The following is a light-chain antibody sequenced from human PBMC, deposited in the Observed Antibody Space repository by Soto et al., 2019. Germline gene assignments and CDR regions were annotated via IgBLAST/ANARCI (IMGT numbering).Light chain of an antibody. CDR1: QSVSSSY. CDR3: QQYGSSPLT. CDR2: GAS. V-gene: IGKV3-20*01. J-gene: IGKJ4*01. Sequence: LTKSPGTLSLSTGERATLSCRASQSVSSSYLAWYQQKPGQAPRLLIYGASSRATGIPDRFSGSGSGTDFTLTISRLEPEDFAVYYCQQYGSSPLTFGGGTKVDI.